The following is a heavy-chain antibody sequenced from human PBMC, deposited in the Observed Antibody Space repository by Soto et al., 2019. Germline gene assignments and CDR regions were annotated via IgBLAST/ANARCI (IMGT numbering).Heavy chain of an antibody. J-gene: IGHJ4*01. Sequence: GESLKISCNGSGYNFAGYWIAWVRQMPGKGLELMGIIYPSDSDTRYRPSFQGQVTISADKSISSAYLQWSSLRASDTAMYYCARGGVSTRTFDYWGHGTPVTVSS. CDR3: ARGGVSTRTFDY. CDR1: GYNFAGYW. CDR2: IYPSDSDT. D-gene: IGHD3-3*01. V-gene: IGHV5-51*01.